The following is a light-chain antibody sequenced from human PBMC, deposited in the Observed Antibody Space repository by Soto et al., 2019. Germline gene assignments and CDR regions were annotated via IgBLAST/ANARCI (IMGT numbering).Light chain of an antibody. CDR3: HQYGSSPPYT. J-gene: IGKJ2*01. Sequence: EVVLTQSPGTLSLSPGERATLSCRDSQTIHNNYLAWYQQRPGQAPRLLIYGSSDRATGIPDRFSGSGSGTDFTLTISRLEPEDFAVYYCHQYGSSPPYTFGQGTKLEI. CDR1: QTIHNNY. CDR2: GSS. V-gene: IGKV3-20*01.